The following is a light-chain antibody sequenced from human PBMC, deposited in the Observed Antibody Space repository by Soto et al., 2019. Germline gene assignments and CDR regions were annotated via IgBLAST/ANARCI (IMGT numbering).Light chain of an antibody. CDR1: SGDVGSDNR. CDR2: DVS. J-gene: IGLJ2*01. CDR3: SLYTSSSTYVV. V-gene: IGLV2-18*01. Sequence: QSALTQPPSVSGSPGQSVTISCTGTSGDVGSDNRVSWYQQPPGTAPKLIIYDVSHRPSGVPDRFSGSKSGNTASLTISGLQAEDEADYYCSLYTSSSTYVVFGGGTKVTVL.